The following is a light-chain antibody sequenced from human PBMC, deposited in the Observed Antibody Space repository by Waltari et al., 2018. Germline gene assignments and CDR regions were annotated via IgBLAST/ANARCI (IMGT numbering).Light chain of an antibody. CDR1: SSDVGGYKY. J-gene: IGLJ2*01. CDR3: SSYSTTSAVV. Sequence: QSALTQPASVSGSPGQSISVSCKGTSSDVGGYKYVSWYQHHPGKAPKLLIYDVAKRPSGVSDLFSGSKTGNTASLTISGLRAEDEAFYYCSSYSTTSAVVFGGGTKMTVL. CDR2: DVA. V-gene: IGLV2-14*03.